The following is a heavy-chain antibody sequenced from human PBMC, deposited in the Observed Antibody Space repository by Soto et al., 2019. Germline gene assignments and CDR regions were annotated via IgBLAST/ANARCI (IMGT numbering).Heavy chain of an antibody. J-gene: IGHJ4*02. CDR3: ARANGYYGSGSYYDDY. CDR2: IIPIFGTA. D-gene: IGHD3-10*01. V-gene: IGHV1-69*13. Sequence: GASVKVSCKASGGTFSSYAISWVRQAPGQGLEWMGGIIPIFGTANYAQKFQGRVTITADESTSTAYMELSSLRSEDTAVYYCARANGYYGSGSYYDDYWGQGTLVTVSS. CDR1: GGTFSSYA.